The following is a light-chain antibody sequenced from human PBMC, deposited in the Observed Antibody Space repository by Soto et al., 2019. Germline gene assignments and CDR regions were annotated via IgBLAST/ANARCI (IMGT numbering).Light chain of an antibody. Sequence: EIVLTTSPGTLSFSPGQSATLSCRASQRGISSYLAWYQQKPGQAHRLLIYCASSRATGIPDRFSGSGSGTDFTLTISRLEPEDVAVYYWQQYGSSRTFGQGTKGEIK. CDR1: QRGISSY. CDR3: QQYGSSRT. CDR2: CAS. J-gene: IGKJ1*01. V-gene: IGKV3-20*01.